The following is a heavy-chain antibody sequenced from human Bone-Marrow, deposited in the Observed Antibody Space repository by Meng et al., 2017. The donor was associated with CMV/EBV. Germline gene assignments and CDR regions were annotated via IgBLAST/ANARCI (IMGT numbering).Heavy chain of an antibody. CDR3: ARVIARTVYYYYGMDV. D-gene: IGHD6-6*01. V-gene: IGHV4-4*02. J-gene: IGHJ6*02. CDR2: IYHSGST. Sequence: GSLRLSCAVSGGSISSSNWWSWVRQPPGKGLEWIGEIYHSGSTNYNPSLKSRVTISVDKSKNQFSLKLSSVTAADTAVYYCARVIARTVYYYYGMDVWGQGTTVTVSS. CDR1: GGSISSSNW.